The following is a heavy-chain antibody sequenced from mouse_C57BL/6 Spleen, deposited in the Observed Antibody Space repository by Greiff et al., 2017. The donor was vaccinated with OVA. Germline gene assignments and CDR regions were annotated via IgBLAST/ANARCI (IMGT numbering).Heavy chain of an antibody. J-gene: IGHJ1*03. CDR1: GFTFSDYY. D-gene: IGHD1-1*01. V-gene: IGHV5-16*01. Sequence: EVQLVESEGGLVQPGSSMKLSCTASGFTFSDYYMAWVRQVPEKGLEWVANINYDGSSTYYLDSLKSRFIISRDNAKNILYLQMSSLKSEDTATDYCARRDYGSSYWYFDVWGTGTTVTVSS. CDR3: ARRDYGSSYWYFDV. CDR2: INYDGSST.